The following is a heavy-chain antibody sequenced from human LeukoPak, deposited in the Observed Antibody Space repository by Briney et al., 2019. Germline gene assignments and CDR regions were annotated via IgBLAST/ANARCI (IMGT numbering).Heavy chain of an antibody. CDR3: ASWLKQQLSPFDYYYYYGMDV. V-gene: IGHV3-30-3*01. CDR2: ISYDGSNK. D-gene: IGHD6-13*01. Sequence: GGSLRLSCAASGFTFSSYAMHWVRQAPGKGLEWVAVISYDGSNKYYADSVKGRFTISRDNSKNTLYLQMNSLRAEDTAVYYCASWLKQQLSPFDYYYYYGMDVWGQGTTVTVSS. CDR1: GFTFSSYA. J-gene: IGHJ6*02.